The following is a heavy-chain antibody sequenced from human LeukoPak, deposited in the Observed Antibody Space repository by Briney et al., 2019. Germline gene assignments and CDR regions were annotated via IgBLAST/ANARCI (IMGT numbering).Heavy chain of an antibody. CDR3: ARVRGGRLAYFDY. V-gene: IGHV4-38-2*02. D-gene: IGHD1-14*01. CDR2: IYHSGST. J-gene: IGHJ4*02. CDR1: GYSISSGYY. Sequence: SETLSLTCTVSGYSISSGYYWGWIRQPPGKGLEWIGSIYHSGSTYYNPSLKSRVTISVDTSKNQFSLKLSSVTAADTAVYYCARVRGGRLAYFDYWGQGTLVTVSS.